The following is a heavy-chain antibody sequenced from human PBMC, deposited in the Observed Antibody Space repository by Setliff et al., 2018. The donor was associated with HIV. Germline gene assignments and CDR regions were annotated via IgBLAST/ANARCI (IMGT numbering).Heavy chain of an antibody. CDR3: ARDRGYDLDYFDY. J-gene: IGHJ4*02. Sequence: GGSLRLSCVGSGFAFDDYHISWIRQAPGKGLEWISYIGSLGDKEYADSVKGRFTISRDNARKSVYLQIDSLRAEDTAVYYCARDRGYDLDYFDYWGQGTLVTVSS. CDR1: GFAFDDYH. D-gene: IGHD5-12*01. V-gene: IGHV3-11*05. CDR2: IGSLGDK.